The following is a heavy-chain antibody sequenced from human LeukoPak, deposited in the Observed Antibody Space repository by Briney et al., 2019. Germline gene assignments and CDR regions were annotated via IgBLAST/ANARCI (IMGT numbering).Heavy chain of an antibody. Sequence: SETLSLTCAVYGGSFSGYYWSWIRQPPGKGLEWFGEINHSGSTNYNPSLKSRVTISVDTSKNQFSLKLSSVTAADTAVYYCARALWAGRASVGFDIWGQGTMVTVSS. CDR1: GGSFSGYY. J-gene: IGHJ3*02. CDR2: INHSGST. CDR3: ARALWAGRASVGFDI. D-gene: IGHD3-10*01. V-gene: IGHV4-34*01.